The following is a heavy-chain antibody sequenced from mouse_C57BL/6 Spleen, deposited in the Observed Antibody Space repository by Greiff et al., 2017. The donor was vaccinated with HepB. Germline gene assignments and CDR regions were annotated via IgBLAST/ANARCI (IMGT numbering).Heavy chain of an antibody. CDR2: IYPGSGST. CDR3: ARDLYGSSPWYFDY. D-gene: IGHD1-1*01. V-gene: IGHV1-55*01. Sequence: VQLQQPGAELVKPGASVKMSCKASGYTFTSYWITWVKQRPGQGLEWIGDIYPGSGSTNYNEKFKSKATLTVDTSSSTAYMQLSSLTSEDSAVYYCARDLYGSSPWYFDYWGQGTTLTVSS. J-gene: IGHJ2*01. CDR1: GYTFTSYW.